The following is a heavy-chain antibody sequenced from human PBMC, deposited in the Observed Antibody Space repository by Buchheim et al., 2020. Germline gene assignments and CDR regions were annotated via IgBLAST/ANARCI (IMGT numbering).Heavy chain of an antibody. V-gene: IGHV4-39*01. CDR1: GGSISSSSYY. CDR3: ARHWWQLVFGGEWFDP. CDR2: IYYSGST. Sequence: QLQLQESGPGLVKPSETLSLTCTVSGGSISSSSYYWGWIRQPPGKGLEWIGSIYYSGSTYYNPSLKSRVTISVDTSKNQFSLKLSSVTAADTAVYYCARHWWQLVFGGEWFDPWGQGTL. J-gene: IGHJ5*02. D-gene: IGHD6-6*01.